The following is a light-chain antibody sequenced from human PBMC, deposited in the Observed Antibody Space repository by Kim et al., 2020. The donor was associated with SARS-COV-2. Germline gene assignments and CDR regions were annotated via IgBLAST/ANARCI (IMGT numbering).Light chain of an antibody. CDR2: GKN. J-gene: IGLJ1*01. CDR1: SLRSYY. Sequence: SSELTQDPAVSVALGQTVRITCQGDSLRSYYASWYQQKPGQAPVLVIYGKNNRPSGIPDRFSGSSSGNTAPLTITGAQAEDEADYYCNSRDSSGNQYVFGTGTKVTVL. V-gene: IGLV3-19*01. CDR3: NSRDSSGNQYV.